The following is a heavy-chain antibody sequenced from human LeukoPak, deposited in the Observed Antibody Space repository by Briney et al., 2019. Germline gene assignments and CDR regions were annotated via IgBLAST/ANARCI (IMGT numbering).Heavy chain of an antibody. CDR2: ISYDGSNK. Sequence: GGSLRLSCAASEFTFSNHAMHWVRQAPGKGLEWLAVISYDGSNKYYADSVKGRFTISRDNSKNTLYLQMNTLRAEDTAVYSCARGADGVSSNSRGWFDPWGQGTLVTVSS. V-gene: IGHV3-30*04. CDR1: EFTFSNHA. J-gene: IGHJ5*02. D-gene: IGHD2-15*01. CDR3: ARGADGVSSNSRGWFDP.